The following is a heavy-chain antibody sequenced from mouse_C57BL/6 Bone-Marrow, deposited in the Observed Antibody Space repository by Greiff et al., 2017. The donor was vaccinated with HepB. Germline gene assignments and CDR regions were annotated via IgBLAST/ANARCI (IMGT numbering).Heavy chain of an antibody. J-gene: IGHJ4*01. Sequence: EVQVVESGGGLVKPGGSLKLSCAASGFTFSDYGMHWVRQAPEKGLEWVAYISSGSSTIYYADTVKGRFTISRDNAKNTLFLQMTSLRSEDTAMYYCARLRWLNAMDYWGQGTSVTVSS. CDR2: ISSGSSTI. V-gene: IGHV5-17*01. D-gene: IGHD2-3*01. CDR3: ARLRWLNAMDY. CDR1: GFTFSDYG.